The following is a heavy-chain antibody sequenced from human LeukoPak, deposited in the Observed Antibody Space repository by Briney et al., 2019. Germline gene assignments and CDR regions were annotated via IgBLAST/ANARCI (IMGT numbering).Heavy chain of an antibody. CDR3: ARKFDA. J-gene: IGHJ5*02. CDR2: IYYSGST. V-gene: IGHV4-61*03. Sequence: SETLSLTCTVSGGSVNSGSSYWTWIRQPPEKGLEWIGSIYYSGSTNYNPSLKSRVSISLDTSNNHLSLKLTSVTAADTAAYYCARKFDAWGQGILVTVSS. CDR1: GGSVNSGSSY.